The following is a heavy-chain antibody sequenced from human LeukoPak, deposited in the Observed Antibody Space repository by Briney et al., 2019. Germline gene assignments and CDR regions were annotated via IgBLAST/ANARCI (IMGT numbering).Heavy chain of an antibody. Sequence: GGSLRLSCAASGFTFSNFAMTWVRQAPGKGLEWVSSVTGSGGSTYFANSVKGRFTISRDNSQSTLFLQMNSLRDEDTAVYYCAKAITGSSGVADSWGQGTQVTVSS. J-gene: IGHJ4*02. V-gene: IGHV3-23*01. CDR1: GFTFSNFA. CDR2: VTGSGGST. D-gene: IGHD1-26*01. CDR3: AKAITGSSGVADS.